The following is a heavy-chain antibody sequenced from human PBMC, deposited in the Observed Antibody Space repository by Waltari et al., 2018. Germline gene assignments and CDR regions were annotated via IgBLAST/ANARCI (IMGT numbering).Heavy chain of an antibody. J-gene: IGHJ4*02. D-gene: IGHD5-12*01. Sequence: QVQLQESGPGLVKPSETLSLTCTVSGGSISSYYWSWIRQPPGKGLEWIGYIYYSGSTNYNPSLKSRVTISVDTSKNQFSLKLSSVTAADTAVYYCARADDGYNWSFDYWGQGTLVTVSS. CDR2: IYYSGST. CDR3: ARADDGYNWSFDY. CDR1: GGSISSYY. V-gene: IGHV4-59*01.